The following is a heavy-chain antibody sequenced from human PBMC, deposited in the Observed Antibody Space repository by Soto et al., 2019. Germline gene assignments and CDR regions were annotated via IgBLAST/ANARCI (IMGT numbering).Heavy chain of an antibody. Sequence: PGESLKISCKGSGYSFTSYWIGWVRQMPGKGLEWMGIIYPGDSDTRYSPSFQGQVTISADKSISTAYLQWSSLKASDTTMYYCARLWSGCSGGSCKLYYYYGMDVWGQGTTVTVSS. V-gene: IGHV5-51*01. D-gene: IGHD2-15*01. J-gene: IGHJ6*02. CDR3: ARLWSGCSGGSCKLYYYYGMDV. CDR1: GYSFTSYW. CDR2: IYPGDSDT.